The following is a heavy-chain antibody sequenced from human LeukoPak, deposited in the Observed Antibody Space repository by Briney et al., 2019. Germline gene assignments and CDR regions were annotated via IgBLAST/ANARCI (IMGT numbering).Heavy chain of an antibody. D-gene: IGHD4-23*01. CDR1: GGSFSGYY. CDR3: ARAGLSRWGRAGGYFDY. CDR2: INHSGST. V-gene: IGHV4-34*01. Sequence: PSEALSLTCAVYGGSFSGYYWSWIRQPPGKGLEWIGEINHSGSTNYNPSLKSRVTISVDTSKNQFSLKLSSVTAADTAVYYCARAGLSRWGRAGGYFDYWGQGTLVTVSS. J-gene: IGHJ4*02.